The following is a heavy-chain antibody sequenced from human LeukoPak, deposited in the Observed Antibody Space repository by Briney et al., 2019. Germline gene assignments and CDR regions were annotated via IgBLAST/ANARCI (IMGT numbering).Heavy chain of an antibody. Sequence: SETLSLTYAVYGGSFSGYYWSWIRQPPGKGLEWIGEINHSGSTNYNPSLKSRVTISVDTSKNQFSLKLSSVTAADTAVYYCARGAYDYVWGSYRRYYFDYWGQGTLVTVSS. V-gene: IGHV4-34*01. CDR3: ARGAYDYVWGSYRRYYFDY. CDR1: GGSFSGYY. CDR2: INHSGST. D-gene: IGHD3-16*02. J-gene: IGHJ4*02.